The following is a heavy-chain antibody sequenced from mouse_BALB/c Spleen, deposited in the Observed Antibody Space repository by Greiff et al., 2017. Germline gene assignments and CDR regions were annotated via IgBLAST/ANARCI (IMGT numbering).Heavy chain of an antibody. CDR1: GYSITSDYA. Sequence: EVKLVESGPGLVKPSQSLSLTCTVTGYSITSDYAWNWIRQFPGNKLEWMGYISYSGSTSYNPSLKSRISITRDTSKNQFFLQLNSVTTEDTATYYCARGGGPYAMDYWGQGTSVTVSS. CDR3: ARGGGPYAMDY. J-gene: IGHJ4*01. V-gene: IGHV3-2*02. CDR2: ISYSGST.